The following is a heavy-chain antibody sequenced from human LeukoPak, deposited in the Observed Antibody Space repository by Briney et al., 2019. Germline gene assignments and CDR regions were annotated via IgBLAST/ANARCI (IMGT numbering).Heavy chain of an antibody. Sequence: GSLRLSCSVSGFTFSTSTMHWVRQAPGKGLEYVSAISSSGGTTYYADSVKGRFTISRDNAKNTLYLQMNSLRAEDTAVYYCARDHYDSSGYHLDYWGQGTLVTVSS. V-gene: IGHV3-64*04. CDR2: ISSSGGTT. CDR1: GFTFSTST. CDR3: ARDHYDSSGYHLDY. D-gene: IGHD3-22*01. J-gene: IGHJ4*02.